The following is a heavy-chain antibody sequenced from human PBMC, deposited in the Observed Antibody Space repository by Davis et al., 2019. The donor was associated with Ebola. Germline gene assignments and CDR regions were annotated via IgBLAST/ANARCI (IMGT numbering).Heavy chain of an antibody. J-gene: IGHJ4*02. CDR1: GGSFSGYY. V-gene: IGHV4-34*01. D-gene: IGHD3-3*01. Sequence: SETLSLTCAVYGGSFSGYYWSWIRQPPGKGLEWIGEINHSGSTNYNPSLKSRVTISVDTSKNQSSLKLSSVTAADTAVYYCASRDFWRNGDYWGQGTLVTVSS. CDR3: ASRDFWRNGDY. CDR2: INHSGST.